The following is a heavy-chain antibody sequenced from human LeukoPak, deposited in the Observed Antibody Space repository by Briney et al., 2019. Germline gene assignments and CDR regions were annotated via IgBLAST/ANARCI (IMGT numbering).Heavy chain of an antibody. Sequence: PGGSLRLSCAASGFTFSSYEMNWVRQAPGKGLEWVSYISSSGSTIYYADSVKGRFTISRGSAKNSLFLQMNSLRAEDTAAYYCARGPFPYYYDSSGYRKRAFDIWGQGTMVTVSS. CDR3: ARGPFPYYYDSSGYRKRAFDI. J-gene: IGHJ3*02. CDR2: ISSSGSTI. V-gene: IGHV3-48*03. CDR1: GFTFSSYE. D-gene: IGHD3-22*01.